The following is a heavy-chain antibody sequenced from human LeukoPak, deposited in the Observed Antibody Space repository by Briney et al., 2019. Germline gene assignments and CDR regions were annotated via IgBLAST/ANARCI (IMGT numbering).Heavy chain of an antibody. CDR1: GFTFSSYG. J-gene: IGHJ4*02. V-gene: IGHV3-30*18. CDR3: AKDGRYCSGGSCYSYVEEPTLLNFDY. Sequence: PEGSLRLSCAASGFTFSSYGMHWVRQAPGKGLEWVAVISYDGSNKYYADSVKGRFTISRDNSKNTLYLQMNSLRAEDTAVYYCAKDGRYCSGGSCYSYVEEPTLLNFDYWGQGTLVTVSS. CDR2: ISYDGSNK. D-gene: IGHD2-15*01.